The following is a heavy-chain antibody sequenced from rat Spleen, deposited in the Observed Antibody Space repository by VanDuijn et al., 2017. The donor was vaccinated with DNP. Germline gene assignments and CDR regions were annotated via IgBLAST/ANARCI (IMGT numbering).Heavy chain of an antibody. CDR3: TRWEILTAVATDYAVVA. CDR2: INKDSSTI. J-gene: IGHJ4*01. V-gene: IGHV4-2*01. D-gene: IGHD1-3*01. Sequence: EVKLVESGGGLVQPGRSLKLSCAASGFNFNDYWMGWVRQAPGKGLEWIGEINKDSSTINYTPSLKNKFSISRDNSQNTLYLQMNKLGSEDTAIYSRTRWEILTAVATDYAVVAWGQGTAVTVSS. CDR1: GFNFNDYW.